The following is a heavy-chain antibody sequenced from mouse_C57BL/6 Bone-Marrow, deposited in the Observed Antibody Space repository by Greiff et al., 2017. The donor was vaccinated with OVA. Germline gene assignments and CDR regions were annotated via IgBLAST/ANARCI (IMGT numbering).Heavy chain of an antibody. CDR2: ISNLAYSI. CDR3: ARRFYYGYDWYFDV. V-gene: IGHV5-15*01. CDR1: GFTFSDYG. J-gene: IGHJ1*03. Sequence: EVNVVESGGGLVQPGGSLKLSCAASGFTFSDYGMAWVRQAPRKGPEWVAFISNLAYSIYYADTVTGRFTISRENAKNTLYLEMSSLRSEDTAMYYCARRFYYGYDWYFDVWGTGTTVTVSS. D-gene: IGHD2-2*01.